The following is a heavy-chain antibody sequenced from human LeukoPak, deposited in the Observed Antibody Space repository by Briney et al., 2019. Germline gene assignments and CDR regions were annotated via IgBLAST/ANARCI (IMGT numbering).Heavy chain of an antibody. Sequence: GGSLRLSCGASGFTFSSFGMHWVRQAPGKGLEWVAVIWAAGRNKYYADFVKGRFTFSRDNSRNTLSLQMNSLSAEDTAVYYCVKEAGPYGAFDLWGQGTMVTVSS. CDR3: VKEAGPYGAFDL. CDR1: GFTFSSFG. D-gene: IGHD3-10*01. CDR2: IWAAGRNK. J-gene: IGHJ3*01. V-gene: IGHV3-33*06.